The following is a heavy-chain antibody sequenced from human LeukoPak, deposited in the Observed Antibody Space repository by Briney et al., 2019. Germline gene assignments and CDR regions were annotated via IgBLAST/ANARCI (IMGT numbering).Heavy chain of an antibody. CDR1: GFTFSSNW. CDR3: ARDRGYSSGWSGFDY. D-gene: IGHD6-19*01. CDR2: INSDGSST. J-gene: IGHJ4*02. V-gene: IGHV3-74*01. Sequence: GGSLRLSCEASGFTFSSNWMHWVRQAPGKGLVWVSRINSDGSSTNYADSVKGRFAISRDNAKNALYLQMNSLRAEDTAVYYCARDRGYSSGWSGFDYWGQGTLVTVSS.